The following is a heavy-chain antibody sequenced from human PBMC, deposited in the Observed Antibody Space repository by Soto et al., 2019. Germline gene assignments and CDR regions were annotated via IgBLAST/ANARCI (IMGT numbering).Heavy chain of an antibody. CDR1: GGTFSSYA. V-gene: IGHV1-69*12. CDR3: ARLHGAARPSETYFDY. D-gene: IGHD6-6*01. Sequence: QVQLVQSGAEVKKPGSSVKVSCKASGGTFSSYAISWVRQAPGQGLEWMGGIIPIFGTANYAQKFQGRVTITADEATRTAYMELSSLSSEDTAVYYCARLHGAARPSETYFDYWGQGTLVTVSS. J-gene: IGHJ4*02. CDR2: IIPIFGTA.